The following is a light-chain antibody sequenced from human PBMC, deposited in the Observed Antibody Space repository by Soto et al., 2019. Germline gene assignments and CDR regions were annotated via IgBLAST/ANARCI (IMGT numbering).Light chain of an antibody. CDR1: QSVSSN. CDR3: QQYHNWPPIT. CDR2: GAS. J-gene: IGKJ5*01. Sequence: EMVVTESPATLSLSPGERATLSCRASQSVSSNYLAWYQQKPGQAPRLLIYGASTRATGIPARFSGSGSGTEFTLTISSLQSEDFAVYYCQQYHNWPPITFGQGTRLEIK. V-gene: IGKV3D-15*01.